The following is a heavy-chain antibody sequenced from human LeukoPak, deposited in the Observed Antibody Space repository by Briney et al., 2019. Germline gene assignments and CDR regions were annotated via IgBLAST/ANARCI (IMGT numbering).Heavy chain of an antibody. V-gene: IGHV3-74*01. CDR2: INGDGSST. CDR3: AIPYGDYSTSAFDI. D-gene: IGHD4-17*01. J-gene: IGHJ3*02. CDR1: GFTLSSYW. Sequence: GGSLRLSCAASGFTLSSYWMHWVRQAPGKGLVWVSRINGDGSSTTYADSVKGRFTISRDNSKNTLYLQMNSLRAEDTAVYYCAIPYGDYSTSAFDIWGQGTMVTVSS.